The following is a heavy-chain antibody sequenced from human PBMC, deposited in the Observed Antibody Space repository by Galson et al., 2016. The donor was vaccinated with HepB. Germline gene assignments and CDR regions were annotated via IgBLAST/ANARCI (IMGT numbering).Heavy chain of an antibody. CDR2: VSGSGGGT. D-gene: IGHD6-6*01. V-gene: IGHV3-23*01. Sequence: SLRLSCAASGLTFSSYAMSWVRQAPGKGLEWVSGVSGSGGGTYYGGSVKGRFNISRDNSKNTLYLEMSSLRVEDTAVYYCAKVLVGSDRPGAFGYLGQGTLFTVSS. J-gene: IGHJ4*02. CDR3: AKVLVGSDRPGAFGY. CDR1: GLTFSSYA.